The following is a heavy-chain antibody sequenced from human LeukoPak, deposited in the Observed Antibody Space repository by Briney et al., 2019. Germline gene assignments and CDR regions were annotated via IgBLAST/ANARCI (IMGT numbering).Heavy chain of an antibody. CDR1: GFTFSNYA. D-gene: IGHD3-22*01. J-gene: IGHJ4*02. Sequence: GGSLRLSCAASGFTFSNYAMSWVRQAPGKGLEWVSAISGSGGSSGGSTYYADSVKGRFTISRDNSKNTLYLQMNSLRAEDTAVYFCAKGVFYYDSSRYYYTYYFDYWGQGTLVTVSS. CDR3: AKGVFYYDSSRYYYTYYFDY. V-gene: IGHV3-23*01. CDR2: ISGSGGSSGGST.